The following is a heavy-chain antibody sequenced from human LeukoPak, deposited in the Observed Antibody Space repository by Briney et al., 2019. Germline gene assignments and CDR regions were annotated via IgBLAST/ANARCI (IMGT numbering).Heavy chain of an antibody. J-gene: IGHJ4*02. D-gene: IGHD1-26*01. Sequence: ASVKVSCKASGGTFSSYAISWVRQAPGQGLEWMGGIIPIFGTANYAQKFQGRVTITADESTSTAYTELSSLRSEDTAGYYCARAYSGSHGYFDYWGQGTLVTVSS. CDR2: IIPIFGTA. V-gene: IGHV1-69*13. CDR3: ARAYSGSHGYFDY. CDR1: GGTFSSYA.